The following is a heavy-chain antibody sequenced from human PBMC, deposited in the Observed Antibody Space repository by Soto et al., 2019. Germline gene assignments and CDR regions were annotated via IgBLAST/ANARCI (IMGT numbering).Heavy chain of an antibody. V-gene: IGHV2-26*01. Sequence: SGPTLVNPTETLTLTCTVSGFSLSNTRMGVSWVRQPPGKALEWLAHIFSSDDKSYSTSLRSRLTISKDTSKSQVVLTMTNMDPVDTATYYCARTEKAFEVVSYHYFGMDVWGQGTTVTV. CDR1: GFSLSNTRMG. CDR2: IFSSDDK. D-gene: IGHD3-3*01. J-gene: IGHJ6*02. CDR3: ARTEKAFEVVSYHYFGMDV.